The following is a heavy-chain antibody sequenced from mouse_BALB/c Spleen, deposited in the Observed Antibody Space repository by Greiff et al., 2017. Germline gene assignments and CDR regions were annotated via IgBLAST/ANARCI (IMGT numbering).Heavy chain of an antibody. D-gene: IGHD2-4*01. J-gene: IGHJ3*01. V-gene: IGHV5-9-4*01. CDR3: ERGGITTAWFAY. Sequence: EVQVVESGGGLVKPGGSLKLSCAASGFTFSSYAMSWVRQSPEKRLEWVAEISSGGSYTYYPDTVTGRFTISRDNAKNTLYLEMSSLRSEDTAMYYWERGGITTAWFAYWGQGTLVTVSA. CDR1: GFTFSSYA. CDR2: ISSGGSYT.